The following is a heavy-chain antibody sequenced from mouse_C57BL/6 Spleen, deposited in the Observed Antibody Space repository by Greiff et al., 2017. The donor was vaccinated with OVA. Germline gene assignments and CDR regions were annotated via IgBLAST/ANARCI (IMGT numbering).Heavy chain of an antibody. V-gene: IGHV10-3*01. CDR3: VRAPNYYGSSYDWYFDV. J-gene: IGHJ1*03. CDR1: GFTFNTYA. Sequence: EVKVVESGGGLVQPKGSLKLSCAASGFTFNTYAMHWVRQAPGKGLEWVARIRSKSSNYATYYADSVKDRFTISRDDSQSMLYLQMNNLKTEDTAMYYCVRAPNYYGSSYDWYFDVWGTGTTVTVSS. D-gene: IGHD1-1*01. CDR2: IRSKSSNYAT.